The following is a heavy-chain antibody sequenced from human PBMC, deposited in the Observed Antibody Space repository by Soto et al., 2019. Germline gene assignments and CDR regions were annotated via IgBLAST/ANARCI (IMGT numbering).Heavy chain of an antibody. Sequence: GGSLRLSCAASGFTFSSYSMNWVRQAPGKGLEWVSSISSSSSYIYYEDSVKGRFTISRDNAKNSLYLQMNSLRAEDTAVYYCASCRAGYYDFWSGYLPGGFDPWGQGTLVTVSS. D-gene: IGHD3-3*01. CDR1: GFTFSSYS. J-gene: IGHJ5*02. CDR2: ISSSSSYI. V-gene: IGHV3-21*01. CDR3: ASCRAGYYDFWSGYLPGGFDP.